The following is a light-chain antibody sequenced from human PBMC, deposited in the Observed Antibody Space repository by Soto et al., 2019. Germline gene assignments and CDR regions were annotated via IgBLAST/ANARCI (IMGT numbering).Light chain of an antibody. CDR3: SSYPSSSPYV. CDR2: GVT. J-gene: IGLJ1*01. Sequence: QSALTQPASVSGSPGQSITISCTGTSSDVGAYDYVSWYQQHPGKAPKLLIYGVTNRPSGVSNRFSGSKSGNTASLTISGLQAEDEADYYCSSYPSSSPYVFGTGTKLTVL. CDR1: SSDVGAYDY. V-gene: IGLV2-14*01.